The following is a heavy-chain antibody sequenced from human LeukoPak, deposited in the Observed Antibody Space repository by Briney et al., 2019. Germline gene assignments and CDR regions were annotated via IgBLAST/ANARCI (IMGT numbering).Heavy chain of an antibody. D-gene: IGHD2-15*01. CDR1: GFTFDDYT. Sequence: GGSLRLSCAASGFTFDDYTMHWVRQAPGKGLEWVSLISWDGGSTYYADSVKGRFTISRDNSKNSLYLQMNSLRTEDTALYYCAKGSSASSTYYLDYWGQGTLVTVSS. V-gene: IGHV3-43*01. CDR3: AKGSSASSTYYLDY. J-gene: IGHJ4*02. CDR2: ISWDGGST.